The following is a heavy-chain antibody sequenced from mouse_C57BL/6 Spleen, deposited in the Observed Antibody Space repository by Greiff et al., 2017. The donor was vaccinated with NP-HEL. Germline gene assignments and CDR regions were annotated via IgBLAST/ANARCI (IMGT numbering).Heavy chain of an antibody. CDR3: ARGGAPYWYFDV. Sequence: VKLQQSGAELVKPGASVKLSCKASGYTFTSYWMQWVKQRPGQGLEWIGEIDPSDSYTNYNQKFKGKATLTVDTSSSTAYMQLSSLTSEDSAVYYCARGGAPYWYFDVWGTGTTVTVSS. J-gene: IGHJ1*03. CDR2: IDPSDSYT. CDR1: GYTFTSYW. V-gene: IGHV1-50*01.